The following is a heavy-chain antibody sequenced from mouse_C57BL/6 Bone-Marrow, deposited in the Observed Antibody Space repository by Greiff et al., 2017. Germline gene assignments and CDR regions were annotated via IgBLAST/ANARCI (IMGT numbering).Heavy chain of an antibody. CDR2: IRSKSNNYAT. J-gene: IGHJ3*01. CDR3: VGGGGRRAWFAY. Sequence: EVQLVESGGGLVQPKGSLKLSCAASGFSFNTYAMNWVRQAPGTGLEWVARIRSKSNNYATYYAGSVKDRFTISRDDSESMLYLQMKNLKTEDTAMYYCVGGGGRRAWFAYWGQGTLGTGSA. D-gene: IGHD3-1*01. V-gene: IGHV10-1*01. CDR1: GFSFNTYA.